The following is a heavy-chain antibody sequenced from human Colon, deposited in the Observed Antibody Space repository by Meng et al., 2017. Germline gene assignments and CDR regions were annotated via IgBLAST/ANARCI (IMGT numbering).Heavy chain of an antibody. V-gene: IGHV1-2*04. CDR1: GYRFTGYY. CDR3: ARDAGVGEATDDGGLGGWFDP. D-gene: IGHD3-10*01. Sequence: QLVQSGSEVMNPGASVKVSCKLSGYRFTGYYVHWVRQAPGEGLEWMGWINPDSGATKYAQKFQAWVIMTRDTAVSTVYMELTRLRPNDTATYYCARDAGVGEATDDGGLGGWFDPWGQGTLVTVSS. J-gene: IGHJ5*02. CDR2: INPDSGAT.